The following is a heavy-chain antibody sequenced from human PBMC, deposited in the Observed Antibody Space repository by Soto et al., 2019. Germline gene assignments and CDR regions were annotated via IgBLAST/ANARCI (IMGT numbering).Heavy chain of an antibody. Sequence: TSETLSLTCAVYGGSFSGYYWSWVRQPPGKGLEWIGEINHSGNTNYNPSLTSRVTISVDTSTNQFSLHLFSVTAADTAVYYCARGGIYCSSTTCYSDNWGQGTLVTVSS. D-gene: IGHD2-2*01. CDR1: GGSFSGYY. CDR2: INHSGNT. CDR3: ARGGIYCSSTTCYSDN. J-gene: IGHJ4*02. V-gene: IGHV4-34*01.